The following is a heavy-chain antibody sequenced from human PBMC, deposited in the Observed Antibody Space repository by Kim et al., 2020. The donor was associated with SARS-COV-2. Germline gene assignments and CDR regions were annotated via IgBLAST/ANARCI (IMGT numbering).Heavy chain of an antibody. CDR3: ARVDRRDVSLDF. V-gene: IGHV1-2*04. D-gene: IGHD3-22*01. Sequence: ASVKVSCKASGYTFIAYYMHWVRQAPGQGLEWMGWINPNSGATYYAQRFQGWVNMTRDTSISTVYMEINRLKFDDTAVYYCARVDRRDVSLDFWGQGTLVTVSS. CDR2: INPNSGAT. J-gene: IGHJ4*02. CDR1: GYTFIAYY.